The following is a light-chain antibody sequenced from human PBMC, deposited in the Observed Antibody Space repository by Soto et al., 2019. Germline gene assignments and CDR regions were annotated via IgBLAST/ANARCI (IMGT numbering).Light chain of an antibody. CDR1: QTFNNY. V-gene: IGKV1-39*01. CDR3: QQSYLSLQS. Sequence: DVQMTQSPSSLSASVGDTVTITCRAGQTFNNYLNWYQHKPGKAPKLLIYAASTLQSGVPSRFTASASGTDFTLTIINLQPEDFAPCYCQQSYLSLQSFGQGTKLQI. J-gene: IGKJ2*03. CDR2: AAS.